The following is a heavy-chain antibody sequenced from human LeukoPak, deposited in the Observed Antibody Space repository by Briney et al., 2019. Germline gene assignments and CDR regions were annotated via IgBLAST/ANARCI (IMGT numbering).Heavy chain of an antibody. Sequence: GGSLRLSCAASGFTFCSYAMNWVRQAPGKGLEWVSAISGSGGSTYYADSVKGRFTISRDNSKNTLYLQMNSLRAEDTAVYYCAKDLSSGWPYSFDYWGQGTLVTVSS. V-gene: IGHV3-23*01. CDR3: AKDLSSGWPYSFDY. CDR1: GFTFCSYA. CDR2: ISGSGGST. J-gene: IGHJ4*02. D-gene: IGHD6-19*01.